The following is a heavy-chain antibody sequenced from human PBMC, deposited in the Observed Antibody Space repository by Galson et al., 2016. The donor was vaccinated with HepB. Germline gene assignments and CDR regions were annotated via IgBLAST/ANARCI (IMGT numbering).Heavy chain of an antibody. D-gene: IGHD1-14*01. J-gene: IGHJ4*02. CDR3: ARVPVEFLTSRRYFDL. CDR2: ISGSTIYT. V-gene: IGHV3-11*06. Sequence: SLRLSCAASGFTFGDYYMTWIRQAPGKGLQWVAYISGSTIYTKYADSVMGRFTISRDNAKNSLYLQMKSMRAEVTAGYYCARVPVEFLTSRRYFDLWGQGALLTVSS. CDR1: GFTFGDYY.